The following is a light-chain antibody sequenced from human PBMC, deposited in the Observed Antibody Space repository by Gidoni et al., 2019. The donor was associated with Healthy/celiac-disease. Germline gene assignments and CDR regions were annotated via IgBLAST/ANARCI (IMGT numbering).Light chain of an antibody. CDR2: GAS. J-gene: IGKJ1*01. Sequence: EIVLTQSPGTLSLSPGARATLSCSASQSVSSSYLAWYQQKHGQAPRLLIYGASSRATGIPDRFSGSGSGTDFTLTISRLEPEDFAVYYCQQYGSTPPWTFGQGTKVEIK. CDR1: QSVSSSY. V-gene: IGKV3-20*01. CDR3: QQYGSTPPWT.